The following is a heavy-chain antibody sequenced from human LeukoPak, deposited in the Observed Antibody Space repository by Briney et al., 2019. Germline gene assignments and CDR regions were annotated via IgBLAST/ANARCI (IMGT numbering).Heavy chain of an antibody. CDR3: AREDSSGWYSWFDP. D-gene: IGHD6-19*01. V-gene: IGHV4-34*01. CDR2: INHSGST. J-gene: IGHJ5*02. CDR1: GGSFSGYY. Sequence: SETLSLTCAVYGGSFSGYYWSWIRQPPGKGLEWIGEINHSGSTNYNPSLKSRVTISVDTSKNQFSLKLSSVTAADTAVYYCAREDSSGWYSWFDPWGQGTLVTVSS.